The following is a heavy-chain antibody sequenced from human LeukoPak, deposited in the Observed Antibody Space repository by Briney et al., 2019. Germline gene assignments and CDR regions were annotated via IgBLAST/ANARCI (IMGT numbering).Heavy chain of an antibody. V-gene: IGHV4-4*02. J-gene: IGHJ3*02. D-gene: IGHD3-9*01. CDR1: GDSMISTNW. CDR2: IYHTGST. Sequence: SETLSLTCAVSGDSMISTNWWSWVRQPPGKGLELVGEIYHTGSTNYNSSLQSRGTISIDKSKNQFSLRLSSVTAADTAVYYCARDRPKKYTIPNGPDDAFDIWGQGTMVTVSS. CDR3: ARDRPKKYTIPNGPDDAFDI.